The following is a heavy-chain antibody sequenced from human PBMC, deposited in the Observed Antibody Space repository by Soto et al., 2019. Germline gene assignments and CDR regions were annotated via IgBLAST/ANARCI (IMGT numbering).Heavy chain of an antibody. CDR1: GGSISSGGYS. V-gene: IGHV4-30-2*01. J-gene: IGHJ4*02. Sequence: QLQLQESGSGLVKPSQTLSLTCAVSGGSISSGGYSWSWIRQPPGKGLEWIGYIYHSGSTYYNPSLKRRGTRSVDRSKNQFSLKLSSVTAADTAVYYSPAGGGLPRYYWGQGPLVTVSS. CDR3: PAGGGLPRYY. D-gene: IGHD1-26*01. CDR2: IYHSGST.